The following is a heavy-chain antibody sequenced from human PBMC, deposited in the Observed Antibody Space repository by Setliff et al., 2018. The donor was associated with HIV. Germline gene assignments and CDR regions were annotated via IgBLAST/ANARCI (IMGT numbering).Heavy chain of an antibody. Sequence: ASVKVSCKASGYTFTGYYMHWVRQAPGQGLEWMGRINPNSGGTNYAQKFQGRVTMTRDTSISTAYMELSRLRSDDTAVYYCAREEDTKGRITVVRGVINYGGQGTLVTVSS. CDR1: GYTFTGYY. CDR3: AREEDTKGRITVVRGVINY. D-gene: IGHD3-10*01. V-gene: IGHV1-2*06. J-gene: IGHJ4*02. CDR2: INPNSGGT.